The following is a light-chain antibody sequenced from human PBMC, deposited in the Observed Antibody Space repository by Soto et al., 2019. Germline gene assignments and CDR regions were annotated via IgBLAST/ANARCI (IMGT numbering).Light chain of an antibody. V-gene: IGKV1-6*01. J-gene: IGKJ3*01. CDR1: HAIRND. Sequence: AIQMTQSPASLSASVGDRITITCRASHAIRNDLAWYQQKPGKAPKLLIYAASTLQSGVPSRFSGSGSGTDFTLSISSLQPEDFATYFCLQDYTFLTFGPGTKVVFK. CDR2: AAS. CDR3: LQDYTFLT.